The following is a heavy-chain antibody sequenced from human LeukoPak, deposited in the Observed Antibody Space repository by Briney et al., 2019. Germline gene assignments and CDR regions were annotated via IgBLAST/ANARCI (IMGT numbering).Heavy chain of an antibody. J-gene: IGHJ4*02. CDR3: AKDGKNYFDY. CDR2: ISWNGGSS. CDR1: GFTFDDYS. Sequence: GGSLRLSCAASGFTFDDYSMHWVRQAPGEGLEGVSLISWNGGSSYYADSVKGRFTISRDNSKNSLYLQMNSLRAEDTALYYCAKDGKNYFDYWGQGTLVTVSS. V-gene: IGHV3-43D*03.